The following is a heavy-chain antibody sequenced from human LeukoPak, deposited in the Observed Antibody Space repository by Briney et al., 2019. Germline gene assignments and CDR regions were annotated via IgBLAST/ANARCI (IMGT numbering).Heavy chain of an antibody. CDR1: GGTFSSYA. D-gene: IGHD6-19*01. V-gene: IGHV1-69*05. CDR3: AGATRLVTSPFDY. Sequence: ASVKVSCKASGGTFSSYAISWVRQAPGQGLEWMGGTIPIFGTANYAQKFQGRVTITTDESTSTAYMELSSLRSEDTAVYYCAGATRLVTSPFDYWGQGTLVTVSS. J-gene: IGHJ4*02. CDR2: TIPIFGTA.